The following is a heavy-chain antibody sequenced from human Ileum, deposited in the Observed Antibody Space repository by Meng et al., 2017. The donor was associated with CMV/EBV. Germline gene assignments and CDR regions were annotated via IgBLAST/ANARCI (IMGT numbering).Heavy chain of an antibody. CDR3: ARAYYGSLSPYFDH. CDR2: IVAGGVAT. Sequence: ATGFNFKDYAMHWVRQAPGKGLEWVSGIVAGGVATYYADSVQGRITISRDDSKNTLYLQMNALRAEDTALYYCARAYYGSLSPYFDHWGPGTLVTVSS. J-gene: IGHJ4*02. V-gene: IGHV3-23*01. D-gene: IGHD2-21*01. CDR1: GFNFKDYA.